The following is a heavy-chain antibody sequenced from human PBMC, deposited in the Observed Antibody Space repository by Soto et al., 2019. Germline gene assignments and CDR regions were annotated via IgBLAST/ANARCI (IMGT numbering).Heavy chain of an antibody. CDR3: ARAERQWAGWSRAGEYFQH. J-gene: IGHJ1*01. CDR1: GGSISSGDYY. CDR2: IYYSGST. V-gene: IGHV4-30-4*01. Sequence: SETLSLTCTVSGGSISSGDYYWSWIRQPPGKGLEWIRYIYYSGSTYYNPSLKSRVTISVDTSKNQFSLKLSSVTAADTAVYYCARAERQWAGWSRAGEYFQHWGQGNLVPVSS. D-gene: IGHD6-19*01.